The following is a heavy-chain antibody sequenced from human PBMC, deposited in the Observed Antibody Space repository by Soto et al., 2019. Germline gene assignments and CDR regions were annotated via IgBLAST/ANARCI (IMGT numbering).Heavy chain of an antibody. D-gene: IGHD3-9*01. Sequence: EVQLLESGGDLVQPGGSLRLSCAASGFTLSTYAMTWVRQAPGKGLEWVSTVSGSGSSTYYADSVKGRFSISSDNSKNTPYLQMNRLRAEETLVYYCAKDGGGSVRDRFESWGQGTQANVCS. CDR1: GFTLSTYA. CDR2: VSGSGSST. V-gene: IGHV3-23*01. CDR3: AKDGGGSVRDRFES. J-gene: IGHJ4*02.